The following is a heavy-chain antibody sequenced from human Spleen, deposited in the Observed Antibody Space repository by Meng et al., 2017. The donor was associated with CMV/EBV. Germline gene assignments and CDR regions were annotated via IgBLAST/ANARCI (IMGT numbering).Heavy chain of an antibody. V-gene: IGHV3-11*01. Sequence: GGSLRLSCAASGFTFSSYWMSWIRQAPGKGLEWISYISSGGDIIYYADSVKGRFTISRDNGKKSLYLQMNSLRAEDTAVYYCAGREYYYDSVGYYSTEYFQSWGQGTLVTVSS. CDR1: GFTFSSYW. J-gene: IGHJ1*01. CDR2: ISSGGDII. D-gene: IGHD3-22*01. CDR3: AGREYYYDSVGYYSTEYFQS.